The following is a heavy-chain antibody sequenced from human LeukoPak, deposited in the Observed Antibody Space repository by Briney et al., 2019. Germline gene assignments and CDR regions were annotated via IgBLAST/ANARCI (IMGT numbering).Heavy chain of an antibody. V-gene: IGHV3-23*01. CDR2: IIGGAGST. D-gene: IGHD3-22*01. Sequence: GGTLRLSCAASGFSFSSHGMSWVRQAPGKGLEWVSGIIGGAGSTYYADSVKGRFTISRDNSKNTLYLQMNSLRAEDTAVYYCAKTAGDHYYDSSGYYDHYFDYWGQGTLVTVSS. CDR3: AKTAGDHYYDSSGYYDHYFDY. CDR1: GFSFSSHG. J-gene: IGHJ4*02.